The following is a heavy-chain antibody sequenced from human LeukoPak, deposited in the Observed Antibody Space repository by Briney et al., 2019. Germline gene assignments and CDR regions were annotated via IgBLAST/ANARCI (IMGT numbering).Heavy chain of an antibody. V-gene: IGHV2-5*02. CDR1: GSSLTTTGVG. Sequence: SGPTLVNPTQTLTLTCTISGSSLTTTGVGVGWSRQPPGKALEWLALIYWDDDKRYSPSLKSRLTITKDTSKNQVVLTMTNMDPVDTATYYCAHRRHSSSWYDYWGQGTLVTVSS. D-gene: IGHD6-13*01. J-gene: IGHJ4*02. CDR2: IYWDDDK. CDR3: AHRRHSSSWYDY.